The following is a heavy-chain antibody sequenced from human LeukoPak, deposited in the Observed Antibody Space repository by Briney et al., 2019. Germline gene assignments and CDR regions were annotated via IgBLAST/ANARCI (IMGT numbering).Heavy chain of an antibody. CDR2: MNPNSGNT. CDR1: GYTFTSYD. V-gene: IGHV1-8*01. Sequence: ASVKVSCKASGYTFTSYDINWVRQATGQGLEWMGWMNPNSGNTGYAQKFQGRVTMTRNTSISTAYMELSSLRSEDTAVYYCARVDGDYYGMDVWGQGTTVTVSS. J-gene: IGHJ6*02. D-gene: IGHD3-16*01. CDR3: ARVDGDYYGMDV.